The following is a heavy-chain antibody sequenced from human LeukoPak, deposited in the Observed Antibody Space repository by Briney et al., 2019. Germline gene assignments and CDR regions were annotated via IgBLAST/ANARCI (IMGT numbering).Heavy chain of an antibody. CDR3: ARGPYYDILTGYQDP. CDR1: GYTFTGYY. D-gene: IGHD3-9*01. Sequence: ASVKVSCKASGYTFTGYYMHWVRQAPGQGLEWMGWISAYNGNTNYAQKLQGRVTMTTDTSTSTAYMELRSLRSDDTAVYYCARGPYYDILTGYQDPWGQGTLVTVSS. V-gene: IGHV1-18*04. J-gene: IGHJ5*02. CDR2: ISAYNGNT.